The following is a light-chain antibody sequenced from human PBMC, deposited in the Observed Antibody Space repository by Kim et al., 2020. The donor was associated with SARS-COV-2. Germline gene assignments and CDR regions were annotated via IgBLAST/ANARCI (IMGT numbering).Light chain of an antibody. Sequence: DIQLTQSPSFLSASVEDRVTITCRASQGISSYLAWYQQKPGKAPKLLIYAASTLQSGVPSRFSGSGSGTEFTLTISSLQPEDFATYYFQQLNSYPRSTLRGGDKVE. J-gene: IGKJ4*01. V-gene: IGKV1-9*01. CDR1: QGISSY. CDR2: AAS. CDR3: QQLNSYPRST.